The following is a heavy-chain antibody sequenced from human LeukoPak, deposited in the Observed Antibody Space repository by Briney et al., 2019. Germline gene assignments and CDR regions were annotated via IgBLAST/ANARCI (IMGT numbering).Heavy chain of an antibody. CDR1: GDSVSSNSAA. J-gene: IGHJ4*02. Sequence: SQTLSLTCAISGDSVSSNSAAWNWIRQSPSRGLEWLGRTYYRSKRYNDYAVSVKSRITINPDTSKNQFSLQLNSVTPEDTAVYYCARGMTTVTTASYYFDYWGQGTLVTVSS. V-gene: IGHV6-1*01. CDR3: ARGMTTVTTASYYFDY. D-gene: IGHD4-11*01. CDR2: TYYRSKRYN.